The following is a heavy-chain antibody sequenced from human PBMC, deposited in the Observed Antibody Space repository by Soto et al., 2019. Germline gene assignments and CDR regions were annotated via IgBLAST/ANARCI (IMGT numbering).Heavy chain of an antibody. J-gene: IGHJ6*02. Sequence: EVQLVESGGGLVQPGGSLRVSCAASGFSFSSYSMNWVRQAPGKGLEWVSYISSSSRTIYYADSVKGRFTISRDNAKNSLYLQMNSLRDEDTGLNYYAKDRSSTMYAMDDWGQGTTVTVSS. CDR3: AKDRSSTMYAMDD. V-gene: IGHV3-48*02. CDR1: GFSFSSYS. CDR2: ISSSSRTI. D-gene: IGHD2-2*01.